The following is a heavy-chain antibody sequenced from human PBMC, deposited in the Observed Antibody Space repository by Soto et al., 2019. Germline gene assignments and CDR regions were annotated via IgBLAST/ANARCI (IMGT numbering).Heavy chain of an antibody. Sequence: EVQLVESGGGLVQPGGSLRLSCAASGFTFSSHAMHWVRQAPGKGLECVSGISSNGGSIYYANSVKGRFNLSRDNSQNNLDLQMGNLRAEDIAVYYCARVRPRYGYYDYSGQGPLVTVSS. CDR3: ARVRPRYGYYDY. D-gene: IGHD4-17*01. CDR1: GFTFSSHA. CDR2: ISSNGGSI. J-gene: IGHJ4*02. V-gene: IGHV3-64*01.